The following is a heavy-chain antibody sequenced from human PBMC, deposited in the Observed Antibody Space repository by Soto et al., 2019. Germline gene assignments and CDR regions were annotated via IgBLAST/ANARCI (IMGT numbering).Heavy chain of an antibody. J-gene: IGHJ4*02. CDR1: GFTFSNYA. Sequence: EGQLLESGGGLVQPGGSLTLSCATSGFTFSNYAVNWVRQAPGKGLEWVSSISRRGDFTYYADSVKGRFTVSRDNSKKTLYLQMHSLRAEDTALYYCAKDRTPTGDWSGFDYWGQGTLVTVSS. D-gene: IGHD7-27*01. CDR3: AKDRTPTGDWSGFDY. V-gene: IGHV3-23*01. CDR2: ISRRGDFT.